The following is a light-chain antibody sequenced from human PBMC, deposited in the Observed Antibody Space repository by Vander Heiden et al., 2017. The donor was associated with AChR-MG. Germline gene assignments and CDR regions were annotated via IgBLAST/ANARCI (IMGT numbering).Light chain of an antibody. CDR2: EVS. CDR1: SSEVGGYNR. CDR3: CSHTSSNTYV. V-gene: IGLV2-18*02. Sequence: QSALIQPPSVSGSPGQSATIPCTGTSSEVGGYNRVSWYQQSPGTAPKLMVFEVSKRPSGVPDRFSGSKSGNTASLTISGLQAEDEADYYCCSHTSSNTYVFGTGTKVTVL. J-gene: IGLJ1*01.